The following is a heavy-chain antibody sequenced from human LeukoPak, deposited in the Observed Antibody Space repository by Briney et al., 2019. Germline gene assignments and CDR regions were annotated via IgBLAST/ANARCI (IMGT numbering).Heavy chain of an antibody. V-gene: IGHV4-4*02. D-gene: IGHD3-10*01. CDR1: GGSISSSNW. J-gene: IGHJ5*02. CDR2: IYHSGST. CDR3: ARVLKASGEFDP. Sequence: PSGTLSLTCAVSGGSISSSNWWSWVRPPPGKGLEWIGEIYHSGSTNYNPSLKSRVTISVDKSKNHFSLKLSSVTAADTAIYYCARVLKASGEFDPWGQGTLVTVSS.